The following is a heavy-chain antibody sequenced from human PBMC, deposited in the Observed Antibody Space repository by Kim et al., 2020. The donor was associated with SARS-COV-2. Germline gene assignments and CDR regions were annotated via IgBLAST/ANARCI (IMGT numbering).Heavy chain of an antibody. J-gene: IGHJ5*02. CDR2: IWYDGSNK. D-gene: IGHD6-13*01. CDR1: GFTFSSYG. V-gene: IGHV3-33*01. CDR3: ARDAGYSSSWYNWFDP. Sequence: GGSLRLSCAVSGFTFSSYGMHWVRQAPGKGLEWVAVIWYDGSNKYYADSVKGRFTISRDNSKNTLYLQMNSLRAEDTAVYYCARDAGYSSSWYNWFDPWGQGTLVTVSS.